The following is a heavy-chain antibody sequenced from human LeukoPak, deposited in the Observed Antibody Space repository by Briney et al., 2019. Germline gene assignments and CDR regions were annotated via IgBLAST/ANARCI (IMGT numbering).Heavy chain of an antibody. Sequence: SETLSLTCTVSGGSISSYYWSWIRQPAGKGLEWIGRIYTSGSTNYNPSLKSRVTISVDTSKNQFSLKLSSVTAADTAVYYCARGRIDVGSGYYDYWGQGTLVTVSS. CDR3: ARGRIDVGSGYYDY. V-gene: IGHV4-4*07. J-gene: IGHJ4*02. CDR2: IYTSGST. CDR1: GGSISSYY. D-gene: IGHD3-22*01.